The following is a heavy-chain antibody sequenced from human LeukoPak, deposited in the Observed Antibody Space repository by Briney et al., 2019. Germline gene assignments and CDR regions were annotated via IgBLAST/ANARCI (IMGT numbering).Heavy chain of an antibody. V-gene: IGHV3-30-3*01. Sequence: GGSLRLSCAASGFTFSSYAMHWVRQAPGKGLEWVAVISYDGSNKYYADSVKGRFTISRDNSKNTLYLQMNSLRAEDTAVYYCARRLDYYDSSGYYYGFDYWGQGTLVTVSS. J-gene: IGHJ4*02. CDR1: GFTFSSYA. CDR3: ARRLDYYDSSGYYYGFDY. D-gene: IGHD3-22*01. CDR2: ISYDGSNK.